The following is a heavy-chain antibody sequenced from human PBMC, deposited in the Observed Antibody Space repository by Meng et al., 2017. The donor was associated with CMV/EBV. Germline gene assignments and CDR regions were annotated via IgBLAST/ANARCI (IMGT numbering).Heavy chain of an antibody. Sequence: GEPLKISCAASGFTFSSYAMHWVRQAPGKGLEWVAVISYDGSNKYYADSVKGRFTISRDNSKNTLYLQMNSLSAEDTAVYYCARERLLRWGGAFDIWGQGTMVTVSS. CDR2: ISYDGSNK. CDR1: GFTFSSYA. D-gene: IGHD2-21*01. J-gene: IGHJ3*02. V-gene: IGHV3-30-3*01. CDR3: ARERLLRWGGAFDI.